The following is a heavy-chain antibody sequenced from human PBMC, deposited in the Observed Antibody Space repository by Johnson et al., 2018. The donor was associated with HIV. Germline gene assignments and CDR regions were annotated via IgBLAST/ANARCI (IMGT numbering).Heavy chain of an antibody. CDR2: ISYDGSKK. CDR3: AREPGRGETLRDAFDI. Sequence: QVQLVESGGGLVQPGGSLRLSCAASGFTFSDYAMHWVRQAPGKGLEWVAFISYDGSKKYYADSVKGRFTISRDNTKNTLYLQMNSLRAEDTAVYFCAREPGRGETLRDAFDIWGQGTMVTVSS. CDR1: GFTFSDYA. D-gene: IGHD2-21*01. V-gene: IGHV3-30*04. J-gene: IGHJ3*02.